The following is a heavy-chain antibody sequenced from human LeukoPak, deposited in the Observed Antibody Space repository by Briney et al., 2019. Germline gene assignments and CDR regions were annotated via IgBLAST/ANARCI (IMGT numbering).Heavy chain of an antibody. D-gene: IGHD6-6*01. CDR3: ARGGYSSPWVWFDP. Sequence: GASLQISCQGSGSIFTSYWIGWVRQLPGKGLEWMGIIYPGDSDTRDSPSFQGQVTISANKSISTAYLQWSSLKASDTAMYYCARGGYSSPWVWFDPWGQGTLVTVSS. J-gene: IGHJ5*02. CDR2: IYPGDSDT. V-gene: IGHV5-51*01. CDR1: GSIFTSYW.